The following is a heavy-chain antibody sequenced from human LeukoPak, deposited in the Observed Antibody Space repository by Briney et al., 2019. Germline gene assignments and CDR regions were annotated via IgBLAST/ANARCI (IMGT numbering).Heavy chain of an antibody. J-gene: IGHJ5*02. Sequence: GGSLRLSCAASGFTFSSYSMNWVRQAPGKGLEWVSSISSSSSYIYYADSVKGRFTISRDNAKNSLYLQMNSLRGEDTAVYYCAREVWVAVAGHWFDPWGQGTLVTVSS. CDR3: AREVWVAVAGHWFDP. D-gene: IGHD6-19*01. V-gene: IGHV3-21*01. CDR1: GFTFSSYS. CDR2: ISSSSSYI.